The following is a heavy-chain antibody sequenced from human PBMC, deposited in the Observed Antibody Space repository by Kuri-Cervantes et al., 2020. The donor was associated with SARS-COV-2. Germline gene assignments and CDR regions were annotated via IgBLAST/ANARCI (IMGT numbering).Heavy chain of an antibody. CDR2: ISWNSGSI. Sequence: LSLTCAASGFTFDDYAMHWVRQAPGKGLEWVSGISWNSGSIGYADSVKGRFSISRDNAKNSLYLQMNSLRAEDTALYYCAKDMESGGSYSTFDYWGQGTLVTVSS. J-gene: IGHJ4*02. CDR3: AKDMESGGSYSTFDY. CDR1: GFTFDDYA. D-gene: IGHD2-15*01. V-gene: IGHV3-9*01.